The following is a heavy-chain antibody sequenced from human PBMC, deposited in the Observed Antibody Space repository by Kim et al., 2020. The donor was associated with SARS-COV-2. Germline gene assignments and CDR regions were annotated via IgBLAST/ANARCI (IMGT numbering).Heavy chain of an antibody. D-gene: IGHD3-22*01. V-gene: IGHV3-33*06. J-gene: IGHJ5*02. Sequence: YADSVKGRFTISRDNSKNTLYLQMNSLRAEDTAVYYCAKDGSGYFNWFDPWGQGTLVTVSS. CDR3: AKDGSGYFNWFDP.